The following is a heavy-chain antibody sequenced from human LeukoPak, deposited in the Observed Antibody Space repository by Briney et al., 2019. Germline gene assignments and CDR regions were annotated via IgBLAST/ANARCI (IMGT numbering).Heavy chain of an antibody. D-gene: IGHD3-3*01. CDR1: GFTFSRYA. V-gene: IGHV3-21*01. CDR2: ISTTSSSCYI. Sequence: GGSLRLSCAASGFTFSRYAMNWVRQAPGKGLEWVSSISTTSSSCYIHYADSMKGRFTISRDNAKSSLYLQMNSLRAEDTAVYYCARGGYDFWSGYFIDYWGQGTLVTVSS. J-gene: IGHJ4*02. CDR3: ARGGYDFWSGYFIDY.